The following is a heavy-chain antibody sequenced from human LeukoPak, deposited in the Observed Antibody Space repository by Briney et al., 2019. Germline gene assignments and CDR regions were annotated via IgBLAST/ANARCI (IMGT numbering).Heavy chain of an antibody. CDR3: ARDRRSVSYSRVSGVGRFDP. CDR2: IYTSGST. J-gene: IGHJ5*02. D-gene: IGHD1-26*01. V-gene: IGHV4-4*07. CDR1: GGSISSYY. Sequence: SETLSLTCTVSGGSISSYYWSWIRQPAGKGLEWIGRIYTSGSTNYNPSLKSRVTMSVDTSKNQFSLKLSSVTAADTAVYYCARDRRSVSYSRVSGVGRFDPWGQGTLVTVSS.